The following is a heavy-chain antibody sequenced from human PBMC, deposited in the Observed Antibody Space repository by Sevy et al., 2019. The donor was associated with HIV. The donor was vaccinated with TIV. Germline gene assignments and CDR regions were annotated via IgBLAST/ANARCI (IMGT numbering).Heavy chain of an antibody. CDR2: IKSKTDDATR. Sequence: GGSLRLSCAGSGFTFSEDWMSWVRQAPGKGLEWVGRIKSKTDDATRDFAAPVRDRSSISRDESTNRVYLVMNNLNPYDTGVYYCAAGTGTSDFDYWGQGTPVTVSS. CDR3: AAGTGTSDFDY. D-gene: IGHD1-7*01. V-gene: IGHV3-15*01. CDR1: GFTFSEDW. J-gene: IGHJ4*03.